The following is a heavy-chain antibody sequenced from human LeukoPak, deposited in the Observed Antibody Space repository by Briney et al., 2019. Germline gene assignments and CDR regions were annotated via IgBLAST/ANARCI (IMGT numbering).Heavy chain of an antibody. CDR3: AKDGYYDSSAYYYVRYFDL. CDR1: GFTFSIYG. V-gene: IGHV3-23*01. CDR2: MSGSGGST. D-gene: IGHD3-22*01. Sequence: GGSLRLSCAASGFTFSIYGMSWVRQAPGRGLEWVSAMSGSGGSTYYADSVKGRFTISRDNSKNTLYLQMNSLRAEDTAVYYCAKDGYYDSSAYYYVRYFDLWGRGTLITVSS. J-gene: IGHJ2*01.